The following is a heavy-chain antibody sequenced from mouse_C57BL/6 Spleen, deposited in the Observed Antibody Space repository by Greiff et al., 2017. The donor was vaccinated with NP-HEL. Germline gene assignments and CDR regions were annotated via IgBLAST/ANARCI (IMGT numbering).Heavy chain of an antibody. CDR2: IYPGDGDT. V-gene: IGHV1-82*01. Sequence: SGPELVKPGASVKISCKASGYAFSSSWMNWVKQRPGKGLEWIGRIYPGDGDTNYNGKFKGKATLTADKSSSTAYMQLSSLTSEDSAVYFCARHHYYGSSSWYFDVWGTGTTVTVSS. CDR3: ARHHYYGSSSWYFDV. D-gene: IGHD1-1*01. CDR1: GYAFSSSW. J-gene: IGHJ1*03.